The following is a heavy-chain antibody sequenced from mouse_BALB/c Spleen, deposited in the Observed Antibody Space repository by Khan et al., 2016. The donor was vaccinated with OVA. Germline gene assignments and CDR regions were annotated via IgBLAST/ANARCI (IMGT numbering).Heavy chain of an antibody. Sequence: EVELVESGGGLVEPGGSLKLSCAASGFTFSTFVMSWVRQTPEKRLEWVATISSAATYTYYPDSVKGRFNISRDNAKNTLYLQMNSLRSEDTAKYYSANGNYGWFAYWGQGTLVTVSA. D-gene: IGHD1-1*02. J-gene: IGHJ3*01. CDR2: ISSAATYT. CDR3: ANGNYGWFAY. V-gene: IGHV5-9-1*01. CDR1: GFTFSTFV.